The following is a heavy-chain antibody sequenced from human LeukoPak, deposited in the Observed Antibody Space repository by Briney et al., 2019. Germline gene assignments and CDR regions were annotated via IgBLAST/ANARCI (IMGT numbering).Heavy chain of an antibody. Sequence: TSETLSLTCAVYGGSFSGYYWSWIRQPPGKGLEWIGEINHSGSTNYNPSLKSRVTISVDTSKNQFSLKLSSVTAADTAVYYCARGLNYGGSGYYFDSWGPGTLVTVSS. CDR1: GGSFSGYY. J-gene: IGHJ4*02. V-gene: IGHV4-34*01. D-gene: IGHD3-22*01. CDR3: ARGLNYGGSGYYFDS. CDR2: INHSGST.